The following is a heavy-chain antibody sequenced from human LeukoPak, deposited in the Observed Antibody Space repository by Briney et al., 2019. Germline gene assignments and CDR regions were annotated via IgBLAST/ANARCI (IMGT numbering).Heavy chain of an antibody. CDR1: GGTFSSYA. Sequence: SVKVSCKASGGTFSSYAISWVRQAPGQGLEWMGGIIPIFGTADYAQKFQGRVTITADESTSTAYMELNSLRSEDTAVYYCARDPSMIRGENTPYFDYWGQGTLVTVSS. V-gene: IGHV1-69*13. CDR3: ARDPSMIRGENTPYFDY. D-gene: IGHD3-10*01. CDR2: IIPIFGTA. J-gene: IGHJ4*02.